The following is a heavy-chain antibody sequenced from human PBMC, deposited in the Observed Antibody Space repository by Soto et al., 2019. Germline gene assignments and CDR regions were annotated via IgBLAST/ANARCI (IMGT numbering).Heavy chain of an antibody. CDR3: AIGTRNRWICDF. J-gene: IGHJ4*02. CDR2: IIPLTETP. Sequence: SVKVSCKASGGTFSDYAISWVRQAPGHGLEWVGGIIPLTETPVYAQTVQGRLTITADEVTSAAYMELSSLRSDDTAVYFCAIGTRNRWICDFWGQGTLVTVSS. CDR1: GGTFSDYA. D-gene: IGHD1-1*01. V-gene: IGHV1-69*13.